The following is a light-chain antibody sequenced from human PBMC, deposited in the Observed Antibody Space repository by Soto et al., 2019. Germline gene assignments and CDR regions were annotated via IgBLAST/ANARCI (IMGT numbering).Light chain of an antibody. V-gene: IGLV1-40*01. CDR2: GNR. CDR1: NSNLGAGYD. Sequence: QTVVTQPPSVSGAPGQRVTISCTGNNSNLGAGYDVHWYQQLPGAAPKLVVFGNRNRPSGVPERFSGSKSGTSASLAITGLQAEDEADYYCQAYVYSLTAFVFGGGTKLTVL. J-gene: IGLJ3*02. CDR3: QAYVYSLTAFV.